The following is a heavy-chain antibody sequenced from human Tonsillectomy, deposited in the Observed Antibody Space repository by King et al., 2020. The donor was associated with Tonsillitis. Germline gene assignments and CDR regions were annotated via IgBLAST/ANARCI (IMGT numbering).Heavy chain of an antibody. D-gene: IGHD3-22*01. CDR3: TSVHWAYYDSSGYYLDY. J-gene: IGHJ4*02. CDR1: GFPFGDNA. CDR2: IRTKAYGGTT. V-gene: IGHV3-49*03. Sequence: VQLVESGGGLVQPGRSLRLSCTASGFPFGDNAMNWFRQAPGKGLEWVAFIRTKAYGGTTEYAASVKGRFTISRDDSKSIAYLQMNSLKTEDTAVYYCTSVHWAYYDSSGYYLDYWGQGTLVTVSS.